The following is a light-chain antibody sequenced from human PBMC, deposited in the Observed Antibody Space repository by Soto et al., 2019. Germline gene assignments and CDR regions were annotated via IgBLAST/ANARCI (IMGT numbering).Light chain of an antibody. J-gene: IGKJ2*01. CDR2: GAS. CDR3: QQYNNGPTYT. CDR1: QSISSS. V-gene: IGKV3-15*01. Sequence: EIVMTQSPATLSVSPGERATLSCRASQSISSSLAWYQQKPGQAPRLLIYGASTRATGIPARFSGSRSGTDFNLTISSLQSEDFAVYYCQQYNNGPTYTFGQGTKLEIK.